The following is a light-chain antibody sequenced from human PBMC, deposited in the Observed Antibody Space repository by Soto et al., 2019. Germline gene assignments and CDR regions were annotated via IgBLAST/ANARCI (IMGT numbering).Light chain of an antibody. CDR3: CSYADSSRIYV. CDR1: SSDVGSYNL. CDR2: EGS. V-gene: IGLV2-23*01. J-gene: IGLJ1*01. Sequence: QSALTQPASVSGSPGQSITISCTGTSSDVGSYNLVSWYQQHPGKAPNLMIYEGSKRPSGISNRFSGSKSGNTASLTISGLQAEDEAEYYCCSYADSSRIYVFGSGTKVTVL.